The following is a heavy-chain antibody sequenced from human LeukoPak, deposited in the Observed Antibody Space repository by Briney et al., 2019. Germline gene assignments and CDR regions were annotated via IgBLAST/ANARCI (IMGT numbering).Heavy chain of an antibody. Sequence: PSETLSLTCTVSGGSISSYYWSWIRQPPGKGLEWIGYIYYSGSTNYNPSLKSRVTISVDTSENQFSLKLSSVTAADTAVYYCARGGPIIGYFDYWGQGTLVTVSS. V-gene: IGHV4-59*01. CDR3: ARGGPIIGYFDY. D-gene: IGHD3-10*01. J-gene: IGHJ4*02. CDR1: GGSISSYY. CDR2: IYYSGST.